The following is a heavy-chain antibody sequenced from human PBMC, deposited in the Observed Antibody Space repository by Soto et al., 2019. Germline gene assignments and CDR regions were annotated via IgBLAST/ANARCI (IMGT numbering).Heavy chain of an antibody. D-gene: IGHD3-3*02. CDR2: ISYDGSNK. Sequence: GGSLRLSCAASGFTFSSYGMHWVRQAPGKGLEWVAVISYDGSNKYYADSVKGRFTISRDNSKNTLYLQMNSLRAEDTAVYYCAKDQKPSFRSIASDYWGRGTLVTVSS. CDR1: GFTFSSYG. CDR3: AKDQKPSFRSIASDY. J-gene: IGHJ4*02. V-gene: IGHV3-30*18.